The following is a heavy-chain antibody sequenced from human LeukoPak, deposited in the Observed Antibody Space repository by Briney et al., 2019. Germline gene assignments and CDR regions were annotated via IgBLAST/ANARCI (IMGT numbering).Heavy chain of an antibody. Sequence: ASVKVSCKASGYTFTSYDINWVRQATGQGLEWMGWMNPNSGNTGYAQKFQGRVTITRNTSISTAYMELSRLRSDDTAVYYCARAGYCSGGSCYNWFDPWGQGTLVTVSS. CDR3: ARAGYCSGGSCYNWFDP. CDR2: MNPNSGNT. J-gene: IGHJ5*02. CDR1: GYTFTSYD. D-gene: IGHD2-15*01. V-gene: IGHV1-8*03.